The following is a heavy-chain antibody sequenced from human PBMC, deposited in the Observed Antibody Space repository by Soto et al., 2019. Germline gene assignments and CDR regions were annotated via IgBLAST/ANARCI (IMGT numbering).Heavy chain of an antibody. CDR1: GFTFSSYG. CDR2: IWYDGSNK. J-gene: IGHJ5*02. V-gene: IGHV3-33*01. CDR3: ARDESPELLWFGEFGYNWFDP. Sequence: AGGSLRLSCAASGFTFSSYGMHWVRQAPGKGLEWVAVIWYDGSNKYYADSVKGRFTISRDNAKNSLYLQMNSLRAEDTAVYYCARDESPELLWFGEFGYNWFDPWGQGTLVTVSS. D-gene: IGHD3-10*01.